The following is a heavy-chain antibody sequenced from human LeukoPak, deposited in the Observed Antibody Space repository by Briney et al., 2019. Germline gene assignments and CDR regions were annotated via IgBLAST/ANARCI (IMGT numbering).Heavy chain of an antibody. V-gene: IGHV3-23*01. CDR1: RFSSSKYA. CDR3: AKSDDSSGYYYGIVY. D-gene: IGHD3-22*01. J-gene: IGHJ4*02. CDR2: FSGSGGSA. Sequence: PGGFLRFSCAASRFSSSKYAMSWVRQAPGKGLEWVSGFSGSGGSAYYADSVKGRFTISRDNSKNTLYLQMNSLRAEDTAVYYCAKSDDSSGYYYGIVYWGQGTLVTVSS.